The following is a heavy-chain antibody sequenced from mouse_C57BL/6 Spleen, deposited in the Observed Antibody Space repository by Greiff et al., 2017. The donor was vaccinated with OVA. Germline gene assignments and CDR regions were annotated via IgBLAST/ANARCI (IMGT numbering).Heavy chain of an antibody. CDR3: ARGGYYGNDYYAMDY. D-gene: IGHD1-1*01. J-gene: IGHJ4*01. CDR2: ISYDGSN. CDR1: GYSITSGYY. Sequence: EVKLMESGPGLVKPSQSLSLTCSVTGYSITSGYYWNWIRQFPGNKLEWMGYISYDGSNNYNPSLKNRISITRDTSKNQFFLKLNSVTTEDTATYYCARGGYYGNDYYAMDYWGQGTSVTVSS. V-gene: IGHV3-6*01.